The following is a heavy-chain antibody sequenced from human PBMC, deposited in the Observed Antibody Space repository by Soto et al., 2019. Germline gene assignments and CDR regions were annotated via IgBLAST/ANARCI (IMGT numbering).Heavy chain of an antibody. V-gene: IGHV3-30*18. CDR1: GFTFSSYG. D-gene: IGHD4-17*01. Sequence: GGSLRLSCAASGFTFSSYGMHWVRQAPGKGLEWVAVISYDGSNKYYADSVKGRFTISRDNSKNTLYLQMNSLRAEDTAVYYCAKDRAHDYGDLLDYWGQGTLVTVPS. CDR2: ISYDGSNK. J-gene: IGHJ4*02. CDR3: AKDRAHDYGDLLDY.